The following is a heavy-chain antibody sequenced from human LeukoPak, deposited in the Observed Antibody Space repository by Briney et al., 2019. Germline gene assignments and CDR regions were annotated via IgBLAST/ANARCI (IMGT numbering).Heavy chain of an antibody. V-gene: IGHV3-48*03. Sequence: PGGSLRLSCAASGFTFSSYEMNWVRQAPGKGLEWVSYISSSGSTICYADSAKGRFTISRGNAKNSLYLQMNSLRAEDTAVYYCASGPALWDYWGQGTLVTVSS. CDR1: GFTFSSYE. J-gene: IGHJ4*02. D-gene: IGHD2-2*01. CDR3: ASGPALWDY. CDR2: ISSSGSTI.